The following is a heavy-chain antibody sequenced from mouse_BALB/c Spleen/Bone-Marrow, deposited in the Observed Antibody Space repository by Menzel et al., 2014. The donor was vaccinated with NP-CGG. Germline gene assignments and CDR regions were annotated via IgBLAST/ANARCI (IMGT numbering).Heavy chain of an antibody. D-gene: IGHD1-1*01. J-gene: IGHJ1*03. CDR2: INPSSGYA. V-gene: IGHV1-4*01. CDR3: TRITTVVRYFDV. Sequence: VQLVESGVELARPGASVKMSCKASGYTFTTYTIRWVKQRPGQGLEWIGYINPSSGYANYNQNFKDKATLSADKSSSTAYMQLSSLTSEDSAVYYCTRITTVVRYFDVWGTGTPVTVSS. CDR1: GYTFTTYT.